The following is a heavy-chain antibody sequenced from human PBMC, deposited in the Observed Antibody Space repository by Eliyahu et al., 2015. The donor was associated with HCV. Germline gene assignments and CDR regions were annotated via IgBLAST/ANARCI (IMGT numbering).Heavy chain of an antibody. D-gene: IGHD3-10*01. CDR2: VFYTGYS. Sequence: QVQLQESGPGLVKTSETLSLTCTVSGDSVNSDHYYWAWIRQPPGKGLEWIGSVFYTGYSSSKPSLKSRVTVVVDTSKNQFSLKLSSVTAADAGVYYCARHPSDTRGSRLDYWGQGTLVTVAS. CDR3: ARHPSDTRGSRLDY. V-gene: IGHV4-39*01. CDR1: GDSVNSDHYY. J-gene: IGHJ4*02.